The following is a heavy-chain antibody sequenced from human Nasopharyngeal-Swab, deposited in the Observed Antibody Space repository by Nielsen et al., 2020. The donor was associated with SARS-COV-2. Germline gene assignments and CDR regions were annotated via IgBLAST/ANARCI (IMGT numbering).Heavy chain of an antibody. CDR2: ISWNSGSI. J-gene: IGHJ4*02. V-gene: IGHV3-9*01. Sequence: SLKISCAASGFTFDDYAMHWVRHAPGKGLEWVSGISWNSGSIGYADSVKGRFTISRDNAKNSLYLQMNSLRAEDTALYYCAKGLGDYWGQGTLVTVSS. CDR1: GFTFDDYA. CDR3: AKGLGDY. D-gene: IGHD3-16*01.